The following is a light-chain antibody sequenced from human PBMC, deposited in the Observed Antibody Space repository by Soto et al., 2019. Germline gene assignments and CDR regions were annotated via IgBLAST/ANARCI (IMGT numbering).Light chain of an antibody. V-gene: IGKV1D-12*01. CDR2: AAS. CDR1: QGISSW. CDR3: QQYDHWPPAT. Sequence: DIQMTQSPSSVSASVGDRVTITCRASQGISSWLAWYQQKPGKAPKLLIYAASTRASGVPARFSGSGSGTEFTLTISSLQSEDFALYYCQQYDHWPPATFGQGTKVDI. J-gene: IGKJ1*01.